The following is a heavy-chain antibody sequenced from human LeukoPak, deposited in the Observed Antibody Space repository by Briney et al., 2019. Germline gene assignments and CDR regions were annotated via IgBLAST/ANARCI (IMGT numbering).Heavy chain of an antibody. Sequence: GASVKVSCKASGGTFSSYAISWVRQAPGQGLEWMGGIIPIFGTANYAQKFQGRVTITTDESTSTAYMELSSLRSEDTAVYYCNIPGYYYYMDVWGKGTTVTVSS. J-gene: IGHJ6*03. CDR2: IIPIFGTA. V-gene: IGHV1-69*05. D-gene: IGHD2/OR15-2a*01. CDR3: NIPGYYYYMDV. CDR1: GGTFSSYA.